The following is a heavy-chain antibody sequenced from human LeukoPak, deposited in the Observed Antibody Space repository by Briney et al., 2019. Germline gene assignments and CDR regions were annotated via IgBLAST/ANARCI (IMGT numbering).Heavy chain of an antibody. CDR2: IYYGVST. D-gene: IGHD2-2*01. V-gene: IGHV4-31*03. CDR1: GGSISSAGYY. CDR3: ALVYCSSIRCFIGAFDI. J-gene: IGHJ3*02. Sequence: PSETLSLTCTVSGGSISSAGYYWSWIRQYPGKCLEWIGYIYYGVSTEYNPSLRSRVTISPDTSKNQFSLKLTSVTAADTAVYYCALVYCSSIRCFIGAFDIWGQGTMVTVSS.